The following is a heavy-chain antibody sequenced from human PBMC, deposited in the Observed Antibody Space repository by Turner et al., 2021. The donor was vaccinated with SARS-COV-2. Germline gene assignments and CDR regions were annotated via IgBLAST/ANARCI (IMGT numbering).Heavy chain of an antibody. CDR2: IYYSGST. J-gene: IGHJ6*02. V-gene: IGHV4-39*01. D-gene: IGHD6-13*01. CDR3: ATSTVAGTELNYYGMDV. CDR1: GGSISSSSYY. Sequence: QLQLQESGPGLVKPSETLSLTCTVSGGSISSSSYYWGWIRQPPGKGLEWIGRIYYSGSTYYTPSLKSRVTISVDTSKNQFSLKLSSVTAADTAVYYCATSTVAGTELNYYGMDVWGQGTTVTVSS.